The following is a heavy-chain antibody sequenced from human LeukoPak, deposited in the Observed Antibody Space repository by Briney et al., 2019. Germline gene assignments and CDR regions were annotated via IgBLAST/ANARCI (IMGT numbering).Heavy chain of an antibody. D-gene: IGHD1-26*01. CDR2: IYSTGSA. J-gene: IGHJ4*02. CDR1: GDSISSSTYY. V-gene: IGHV4-39*01. CDR3: ASLRPPIVGSTLLDY. Sequence: PSETLSLTCSVSGDSISSSTYYWGWIRQPPGKGLEWIGSIYSTGSAYYNPSLKSRVTISVDTSKNQFSLKLRSVTAADTSVYYCASLRPPIVGSTLLDYWGQGTLVTFSS.